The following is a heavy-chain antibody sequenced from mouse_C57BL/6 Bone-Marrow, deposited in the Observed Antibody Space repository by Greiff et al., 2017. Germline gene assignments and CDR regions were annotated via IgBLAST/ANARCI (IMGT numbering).Heavy chain of an antibody. CDR3: TIMSPYYGSSPYWYFDV. J-gene: IGHJ1*03. V-gene: IGHV14-1*01. CDR1: GFNIKDYY. CDR2: IDPEDGDT. D-gene: IGHD1-1*01. Sequence: VQLQQSGAELVRPGASVKLSCTASGFNIKDYYMHWVKQRPEQGLEWIGRIDPEDGDTEYAPKFQGKATMTADTSSNTAYLQLSSLTSEDTAVYYGTIMSPYYGSSPYWYFDVWGTGTTVTVSS.